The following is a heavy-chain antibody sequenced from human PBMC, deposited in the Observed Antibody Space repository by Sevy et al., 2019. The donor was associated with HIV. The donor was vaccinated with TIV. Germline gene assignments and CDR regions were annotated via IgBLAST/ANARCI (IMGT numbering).Heavy chain of an antibody. V-gene: IGHV3-23*01. CDR2: ISGSGGSGDKT. CDR1: GFIFSSYA. J-gene: IGHJ4*02. Sequence: GGSLRLSCAASGFIFSSYAMNWVRQAPGKGLEWVSGISGSGGSGDKTNYADSVKGRFTISRDDSKNSLYLQLNSLRAEDTAIYYCARKYDSSGYFDYWGQGTLVTVSS. CDR3: ARKYDSSGYFDY. D-gene: IGHD3-22*01.